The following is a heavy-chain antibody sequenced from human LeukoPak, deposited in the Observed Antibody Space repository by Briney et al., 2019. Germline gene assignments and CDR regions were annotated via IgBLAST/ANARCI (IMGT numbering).Heavy chain of an antibody. CDR1: GGSISSSSYY. Sequence: PSETLSLTCTVSGGSISSSSYYWGWIRQPPGKGLEWIGSIYYSGSTYYNPSLKSRVTISVDTSKNQFSLKLSSVTAADTAVYYCARESGYSYGTRGDFDYWGQGTLVTVSS. J-gene: IGHJ4*02. CDR2: IYYSGST. D-gene: IGHD5-18*01. V-gene: IGHV4-39*07. CDR3: ARESGYSYGTRGDFDY.